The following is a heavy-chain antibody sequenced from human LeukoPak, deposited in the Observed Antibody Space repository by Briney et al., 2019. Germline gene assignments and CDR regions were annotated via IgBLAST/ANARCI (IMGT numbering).Heavy chain of an antibody. D-gene: IGHD5-18*01. CDR1: GFTFSSYS. CDR2: ISWNSGSV. J-gene: IGHJ4*02. Sequence: GGSLRLSCAASGFTFSSYSMNWVRQAPGKGLEWVSGISWNSGSVGYADSVKGRFTISRDNAKNSLYLQMNSLRAEDMALYYCAKSEYSYGYFDYWGQGALVTVSS. CDR3: AKSEYSYGYFDY. V-gene: IGHV3-9*03.